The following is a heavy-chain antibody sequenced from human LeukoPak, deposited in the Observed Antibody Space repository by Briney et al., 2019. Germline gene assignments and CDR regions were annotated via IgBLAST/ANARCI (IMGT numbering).Heavy chain of an antibody. CDR2: IYSSGTT. J-gene: IGHJ4*02. D-gene: IGHD2/OR15-2a*01. V-gene: IGHV4-4*07. CDR3: ARGRCRNSGCRPYFDY. CDR1: GGSITNSY. Sequence: SETLSLTCTVSGGSITNSYWSWLRQPAGKGLEWIGRIYSSGTTNYNPSLKSRVTISTDTSKSQFSLNLRSVTAEDTGIYYCARGRCRNSGCRPYFDYWGQGTQVTVSS.